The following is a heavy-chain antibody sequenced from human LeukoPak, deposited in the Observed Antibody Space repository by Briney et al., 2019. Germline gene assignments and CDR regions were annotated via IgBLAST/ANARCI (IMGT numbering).Heavy chain of an antibody. J-gene: IGHJ4*02. V-gene: IGHV4-4*07. D-gene: IGHD6-19*01. Sequence: PSETLSLTCTVSGGSISSYYWSWIRQPAGKGLEWIGRIYTSGSTNYNPSLKSRVTISVDTSNNQFSLKLRSVTAADTAIYYCAGGPHWLAHTWWGQGTLVTVSS. CDR3: AGGPHWLAHTW. CDR2: IYTSGST. CDR1: GGSISSYY.